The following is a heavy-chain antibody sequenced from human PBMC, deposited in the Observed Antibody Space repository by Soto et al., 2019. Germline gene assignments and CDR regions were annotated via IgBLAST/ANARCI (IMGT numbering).Heavy chain of an antibody. V-gene: IGHV3-30-3*01. J-gene: IGHJ5*02. CDR3: ARSHSSSWHWFDP. D-gene: IGHD6-13*01. Sequence: GGSLRLSCAASGFTFSSYPMHWVRQAPGKGPKWVAVISVNGNNIHYGDSVKGRFTISRDNSKNTLYLQMSSLRVEDTAVYYCARSHSSSWHWFDPWGQGTLVTVSS. CDR1: GFTFSSYP. CDR2: ISVNGNNI.